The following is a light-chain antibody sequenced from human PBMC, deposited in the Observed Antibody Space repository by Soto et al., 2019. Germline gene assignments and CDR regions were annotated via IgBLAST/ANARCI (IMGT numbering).Light chain of an antibody. Sequence: EIVLTQSPGTLSLSPVERATLSGRASQSVSTSYVAWYQQKFGQAPRLLIYDAFSRATGIPDRFSASGSGTDSTLTISRLEPEDSAVYYCQQYKTFGQGTKVDI. CDR2: DAF. J-gene: IGKJ1*01. CDR3: QQYKT. V-gene: IGKV3-20*01. CDR1: QSVSTSY.